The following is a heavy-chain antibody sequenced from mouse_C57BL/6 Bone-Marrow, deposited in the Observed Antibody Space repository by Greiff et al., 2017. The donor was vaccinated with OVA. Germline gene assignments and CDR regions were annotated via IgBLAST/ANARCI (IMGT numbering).Heavy chain of an antibody. Sequence: QVTLKESGAELARPGASVKLSCKASGYTFTSYGISWVKQRTGQGLEWIGEIYPRSGNTYYNEKFKGKATLTADKSSSTAYMELRSLTSEDSAVYFCASYDYDWYFDVWGTGTTVTVSS. V-gene: IGHV1-81*01. D-gene: IGHD2-4*01. CDR2: IYPRSGNT. CDR1: GYTFTSYG. CDR3: ASYDYDWYFDV. J-gene: IGHJ1*03.